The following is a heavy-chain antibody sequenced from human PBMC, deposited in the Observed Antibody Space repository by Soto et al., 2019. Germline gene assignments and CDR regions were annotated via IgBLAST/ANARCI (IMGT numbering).Heavy chain of an antibody. Sequence: PGGSLRLSWAASGFTFSSYAMSWVRQAPGKGLEWVSAISGRGGSTYYADSVKGRFTISRDNSKNTLYLQMNSLRAEDTEVYYFEKGLGVTALYYYYNYGMDVWGQGTTVTVSS. CDR2: ISGRGGST. J-gene: IGHJ6*02. D-gene: IGHD2-21*02. CDR1: GFTFSSYA. V-gene: IGHV3-23*01. CDR3: EKGLGVTALYYYYNYGMDV.